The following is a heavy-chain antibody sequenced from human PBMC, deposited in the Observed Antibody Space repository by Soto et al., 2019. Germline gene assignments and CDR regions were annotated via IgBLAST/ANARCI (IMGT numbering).Heavy chain of an antibody. Sequence: QVQLQESGPGLVKPSQTLSLTCTVSGGSISSGDYYWSWIRQPPGKGLEWIGYIYYSGRTYYNPSLKSRVNISVDTSKNQFSLKLSSVTAADTAVYYCAVGLVGYYYGSGSYPNWFDPWGQGTLVTVSS. J-gene: IGHJ5*02. D-gene: IGHD3-10*01. CDR1: GGSISSGDYY. CDR2: IYYSGRT. CDR3: AVGLVGYYYGSGSYPNWFDP. V-gene: IGHV4-30-4*01.